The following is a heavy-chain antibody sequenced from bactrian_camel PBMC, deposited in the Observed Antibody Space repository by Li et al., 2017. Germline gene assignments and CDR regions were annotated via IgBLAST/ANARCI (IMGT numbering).Heavy chain of an antibody. CDR1: EYLFTSYC. J-gene: IGHJ7*01. V-gene: IGHV3S28*01. D-gene: IGHD1*01. Sequence: GGSVEAGGSLRLSCAAHEYLFTSYCMGWLRQAPGKEREEVAFIDTDEVTRYSDSVKGRFTLSKDKSKDTLYLQMNNLKPEDTATYYCGAGRWDWVCGRMTSWGKGTQVTVS. CDR2: IDTDEVT.